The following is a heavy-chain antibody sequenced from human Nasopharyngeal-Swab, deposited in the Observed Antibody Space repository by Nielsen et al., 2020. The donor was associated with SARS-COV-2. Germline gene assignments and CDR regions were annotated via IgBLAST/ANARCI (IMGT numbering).Heavy chain of an antibody. CDR1: VGSFSGYS. D-gene: IGHD6-19*01. CDR2: IIHSGST. V-gene: IGHV4-34*12. J-gene: IGHJ5*02. CDR3: ARISGWYWLDP. Sequence: SQTLSLTCAVSVGSFSGYSWIWVRQPPGKGLEWIGQIIHSGSTNYNPSLKSRVTISADTSKNQLSLKVNSVTAADTAVYYCARISGWYWLDPWGQGTLVTVSS.